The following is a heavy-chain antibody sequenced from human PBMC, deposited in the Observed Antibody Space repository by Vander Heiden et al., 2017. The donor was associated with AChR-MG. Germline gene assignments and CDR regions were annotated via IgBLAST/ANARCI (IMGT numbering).Heavy chain of an antibody. CDR3: ARDRCSSTSCYNYYYYGMDV. D-gene: IGHD2-2*02. CDR1: GGTFSSYA. Sequence: QVQLVQSGAEVKKPGSSVKVSCKASGGTFSSYAIRGVRQAPGQGLEWMGGIIPIFGTANYAQKFQGRVTITADESTSTAYMELSSLRSEDTAVYYCARDRCSSTSCYNYYYYGMDVWGQGTTVTVSS. V-gene: IGHV1-69*01. CDR2: IIPIFGTA. J-gene: IGHJ6*02.